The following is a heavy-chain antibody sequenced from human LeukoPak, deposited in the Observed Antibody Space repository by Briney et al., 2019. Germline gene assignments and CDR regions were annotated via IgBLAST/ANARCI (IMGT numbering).Heavy chain of an antibody. J-gene: IGHJ4*02. CDR2: MCYSGST. V-gene: IGHV4-59*12. Sequence: SETLSLTCTVSGGSISGSYWSWIRQPPGKGLEWIGYMCYSGSTNYNPSLKSRVTISVDTSKTQFSLKLTSVTAADTAVYYCATRPARGSGPYYPYFDYWGQGTLVTVPS. CDR3: ATRPARGSGPYYPYFDY. D-gene: IGHD3-22*01. CDR1: GGSISGSY.